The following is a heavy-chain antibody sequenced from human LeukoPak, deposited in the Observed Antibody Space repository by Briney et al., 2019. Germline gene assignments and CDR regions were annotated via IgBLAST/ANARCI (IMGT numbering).Heavy chain of an antibody. Sequence: GASVKVSCKASGGTFSSYAISWVRQAPGQGLEWMGWISAYNGNTNYAQKLQGRVTMTTDTSTSTAYMELRSLRSDDTAVYYCARDLKYSYGYRWFDPWGQGTLVTVSS. D-gene: IGHD5-18*01. CDR2: ISAYNGNT. V-gene: IGHV1-18*01. J-gene: IGHJ5*02. CDR3: ARDLKYSYGYRWFDP. CDR1: GGTFSSYA.